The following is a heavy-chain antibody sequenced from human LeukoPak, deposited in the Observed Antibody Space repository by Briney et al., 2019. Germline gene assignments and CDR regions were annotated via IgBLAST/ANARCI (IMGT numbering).Heavy chain of an antibody. CDR2: IKHDGSEK. V-gene: IGHV3-7*01. Sequence: GGSLRLSCAASGFTFRSYWTSWVRQAPGKGLEWVANIKHDGSEKYYVDSVKGRFTISRDNAKNSLYLQMNSLRAEDTAVYYCARGRSVDVWGQGTTVTVSS. J-gene: IGHJ6*02. CDR1: GFTFRSYW. CDR3: ARGRSVDV. D-gene: IGHD5-24*01.